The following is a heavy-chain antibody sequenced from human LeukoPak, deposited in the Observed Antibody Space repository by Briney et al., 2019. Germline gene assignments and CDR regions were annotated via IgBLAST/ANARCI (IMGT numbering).Heavy chain of an antibody. Sequence: SETLSLTCTVSGGSISSYYWSWIRQPAGKGLEWIGRIGRIYTSGSTNYNPSLKSRVTMSVDTSKNQFSLKLSSVTAADTAVYYCARDATTGEYFDYWGQGTLVTVSS. CDR1: GGSISSYY. J-gene: IGHJ4*02. D-gene: IGHD7-27*01. CDR3: ARDATTGEYFDY. CDR2: IYTSGST. V-gene: IGHV4-4*07.